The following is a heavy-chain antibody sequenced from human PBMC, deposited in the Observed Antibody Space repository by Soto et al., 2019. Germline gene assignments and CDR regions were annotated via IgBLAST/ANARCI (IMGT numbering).Heavy chain of an antibody. J-gene: IGHJ6*02. CDR1: GFTFSSYE. V-gene: IGHV3-48*03. CDR3: AREWVQLWSYYYYGMDV. CDR2: ISSSGSTI. D-gene: IGHD5-18*01. Sequence: GGSLRLSCAASGFTFSSYEMNWVRQAPGKGLEWVSYISSSGSTIYYADSVKGRFTISRDNAKNSLYLQMNSLRAEDTAVYYCAREWVQLWSYYYYGMDVWGQGTTVTVSS.